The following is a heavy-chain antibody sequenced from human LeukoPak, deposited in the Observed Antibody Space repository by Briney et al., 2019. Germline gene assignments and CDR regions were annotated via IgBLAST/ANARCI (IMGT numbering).Heavy chain of an antibody. J-gene: IGHJ4*02. Sequence: GGSLRLSCAASGFTFDDYGMTWVRQAPGKGLEWVSGINWNGGSTGYADSVKGRFTISRDNAKNSLYLQMNSLRAEDTAVYYCAGGSSSFASDYWGQGTLVTVSS. CDR3: AGGSSSFASDY. V-gene: IGHV3-20*04. D-gene: IGHD6-6*01. CDR2: INWNGGST. CDR1: GFTFDDYG.